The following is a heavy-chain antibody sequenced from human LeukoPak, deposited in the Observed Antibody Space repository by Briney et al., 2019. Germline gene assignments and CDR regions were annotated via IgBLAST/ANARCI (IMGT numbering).Heavy chain of an antibody. J-gene: IGHJ5*02. D-gene: IGHD6-6*01. CDR2: MNESGGT. Sequence: PSETLSLTCAVSGGSFSGYYWSWIRQPPGKGLEWIGEMNESGGTTYNPSLKSRVTISVDTSKSQFSLKLSSVTAADTAVYYCARGLRAARLASWGQGTLVTVSP. CDR1: GGSFSGYY. CDR3: ARGLRAARLAS. V-gene: IGHV4-34*01.